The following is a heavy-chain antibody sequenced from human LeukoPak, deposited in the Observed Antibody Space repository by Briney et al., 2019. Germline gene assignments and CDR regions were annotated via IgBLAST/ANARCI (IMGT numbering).Heavy chain of an antibody. CDR3: ARVRGAGLQYYYMDV. CDR2: ITTRSAT. Sequence: GGSLRLSCAASGFTFSSYSMNWVRQAPGKGLEWVSYITTRSATYYTDSVKGRFTISRDNAKDSVYLQMNSLRADDTAVYYCARVRGAGLQYYYMDVWGKGTTVTVSS. J-gene: IGHJ6*03. CDR1: GFTFSSYS. V-gene: IGHV3-48*01. D-gene: IGHD1-26*01.